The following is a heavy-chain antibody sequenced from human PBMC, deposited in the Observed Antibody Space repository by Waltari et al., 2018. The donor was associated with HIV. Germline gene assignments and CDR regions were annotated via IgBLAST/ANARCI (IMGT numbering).Heavy chain of an antibody. CDR1: GYTFTGYY. J-gene: IGHJ4*02. D-gene: IGHD3-22*01. Sequence: QVQLVQSGAEVKKPGASVKVSCKASGYTFTGYYMHWVRQAPGQGLEWMGRINPNSGGTNEEQKFQGRVTMTRDTSISTAYMELSRLRSDDTAVYYCARIHQAHRYYYDSSGYSVYFDYWGQGTLVTVSS. V-gene: IGHV1-2*06. CDR3: ARIHQAHRYYYDSSGYSVYFDY. CDR2: INPNSGGT.